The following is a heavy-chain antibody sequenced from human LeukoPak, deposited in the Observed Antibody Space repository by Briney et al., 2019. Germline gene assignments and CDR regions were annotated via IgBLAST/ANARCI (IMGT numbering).Heavy chain of an antibody. J-gene: IGHJ5*02. CDR2: IYYSGST. V-gene: IGHV4-59*08. Sequence: PSETLSLTCTVSGGSISSYYWSWIRQPPGKGLEWIGYIYYSGSTNYNPSLKSRVTISVDTSKNQFSLKLSSVTAADTAVYYCAGQIVYYYGSGSYPGYNWFDPWGQGTLVTVSS. D-gene: IGHD3-10*01. CDR3: AGQIVYYYGSGSYPGYNWFDP. CDR1: GGSISSYY.